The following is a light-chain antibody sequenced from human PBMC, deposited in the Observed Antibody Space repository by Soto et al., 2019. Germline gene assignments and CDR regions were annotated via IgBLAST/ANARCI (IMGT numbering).Light chain of an antibody. J-gene: IGKJ5*01. Sequence: DIQLTQSPSSLSASVGDRVTITCRASQGISTFLAWYQQKPGKDPKSLIKTASTLQSGVPSRFSGSGSETDFTLTIRSLQPEDFATYYCQQYSSYPRTFGQGTRLEVK. CDR3: QQYSSYPRT. V-gene: IGKV1D-16*01. CDR2: TAS. CDR1: QGISTF.